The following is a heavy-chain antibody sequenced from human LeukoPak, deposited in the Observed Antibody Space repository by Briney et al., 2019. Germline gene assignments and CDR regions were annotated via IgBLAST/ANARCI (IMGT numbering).Heavy chain of an antibody. D-gene: IGHD3/OR15-3a*01. V-gene: IGHV3-21*06. CDR1: GFTFSRYS. J-gene: IGHJ4*02. CDR3: ATVGSWATVLDSFDY. Sequence: PGGSLRLSCAASGFTFSRYSMNWVRQAPGKGLEWVSIITSSGSHPYYGDSVKGRFTISRDNAKNLLYLQMNSLRVEDTAVYYCATVGSWATVLDSFDYWGQGTLVTVYS. CDR2: ITSSGSHP.